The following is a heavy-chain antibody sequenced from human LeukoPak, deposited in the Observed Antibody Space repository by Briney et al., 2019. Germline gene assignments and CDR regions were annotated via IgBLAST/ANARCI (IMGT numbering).Heavy chain of an antibody. CDR3: AREGLRGVFDY. J-gene: IGHJ4*02. D-gene: IGHD3-16*01. CDR2: IYSGGST. V-gene: IGHV3-66*01. Sequence: GGSLRLSCAASGFTFSSYAMSWVRQAPGKGLEWVSVIYSGGSTYYADSVKGRFTISRDNSKNTLYLQMNSLRAEGTAVYYCAREGLRGVFDYWGRGPLVTVSS. CDR1: GFTFSSYA.